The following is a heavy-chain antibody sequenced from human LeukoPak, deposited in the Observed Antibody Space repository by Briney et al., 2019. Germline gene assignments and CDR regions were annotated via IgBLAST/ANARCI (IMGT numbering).Heavy chain of an antibody. J-gene: IGHJ4*02. V-gene: IGHV3-74*01. CDR1: GFSFSSHW. CDR3: ASFGISWRSSY. CDR2: ISDDGSYT. Sequence: GGSLRLSCAASGFSFSSHWVHWVRQAPGKGLVWVSRISDDGSYTSNVDSVKGRFTISRDNVNNMLYPHMNSLRAEDTAVYYCASFGISWRSSYWGQGTLVTVSS. D-gene: IGHD2-21*01.